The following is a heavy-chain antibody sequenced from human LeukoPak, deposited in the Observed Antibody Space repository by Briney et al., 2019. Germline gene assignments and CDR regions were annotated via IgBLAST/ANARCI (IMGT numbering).Heavy chain of an antibody. CDR3: ARAGIGSSWYIDY. V-gene: IGHV3-48*03. J-gene: IGHJ4*02. CDR2: ISSSGSTY. D-gene: IGHD6-13*01. Sequence: GGSLRLSCAASGFTFSSYEMDGVRQAPGKGLEWVSYISSSGSTYYYADSVKGRFTISRDNAKNSLYLQMNSLRAEDTAVYYCARAGIGSSWYIDYWGQGSLVTVSS. CDR1: GFTFSSYE.